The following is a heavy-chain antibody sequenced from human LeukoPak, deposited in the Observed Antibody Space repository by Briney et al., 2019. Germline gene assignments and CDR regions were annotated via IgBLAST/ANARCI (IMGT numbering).Heavy chain of an antibody. CDR3: AKAVWDSSGYDY. Sequence: GGSLRLSCAASGFTFSSYAMSWVRQAPGKGLEWVSAISGSGGSTYYADSVKGRFTISRDNSKNTLYLQMNGLRAEDTAVYYCAKAVWDSSGYDYWGQGTLVTVSS. D-gene: IGHD6-19*01. V-gene: IGHV3-23*01. J-gene: IGHJ4*02. CDR2: ISGSGGST. CDR1: GFTFSSYA.